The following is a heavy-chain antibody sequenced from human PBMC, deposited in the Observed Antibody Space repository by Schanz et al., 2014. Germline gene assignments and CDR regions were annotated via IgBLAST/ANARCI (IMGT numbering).Heavy chain of an antibody. D-gene: IGHD5-12*01. CDR3: ARDGGRDGYNWAFDV. CDR2: MNINSGST. Sequence: EVQLVESGGGLIQPGGSLRLSCAVSGFTVNTNYMSWVRQAPGKGLEWISSMNINSGSTQYADSVKGRFIISRDSSKNTLLLQMNSLRAEDTAVYFCARDGGRDGYNWAFDVWGQGTLVTVSS. CDR1: GFTVNTNY. V-gene: IGHV3-53*01. J-gene: IGHJ3*01.